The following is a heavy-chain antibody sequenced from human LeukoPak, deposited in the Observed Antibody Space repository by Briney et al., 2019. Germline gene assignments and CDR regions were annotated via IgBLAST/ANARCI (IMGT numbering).Heavy chain of an antibody. Sequence: GGSLRLSCAASGFTFHDYAMHWVRQAPGKGLGWVSLISGDGDTTYYAASVKGRFTISRDNKKNFLYLQMNNLGTEDTALFYCAKDLSTVFDALNIWGQGTLVTVSS. D-gene: IGHD4-17*01. V-gene: IGHV3-43*02. CDR3: AKDLSTVFDALNI. CDR1: GFTFHDYA. J-gene: IGHJ3*02. CDR2: ISGDGDTT.